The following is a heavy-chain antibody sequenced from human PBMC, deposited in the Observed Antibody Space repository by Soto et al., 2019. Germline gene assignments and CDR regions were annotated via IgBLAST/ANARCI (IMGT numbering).Heavy chain of an antibody. CDR1: GFSLTSGVG. J-gene: IGHJ4*02. V-gene: IGHV2-5*02. CDR2: IYWDDDK. Sequence: QITLKESGPTLVRPPQTLTLTCTFSGFSLTSGVGVGWIRQPPGKALEWLALIYWDDDKRYSPSLKNRLTITKAPXXXQXXLTMTNVGPVDTATYFCAHIDPEIVTVGGHGGFDYWGQGTLVTVSS. D-gene: IGHD5-12*01. CDR3: AHIDPEIVTVGGHGGFDY.